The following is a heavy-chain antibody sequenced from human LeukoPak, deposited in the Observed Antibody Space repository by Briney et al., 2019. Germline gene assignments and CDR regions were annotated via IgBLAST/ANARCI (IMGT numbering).Heavy chain of an antibody. CDR3: ARCGSGWYYFDY. V-gene: IGHV3-11*06. J-gene: IGHJ4*02. Sequence: GGSLTLSCAASGFTFSDYYMSWIRQAPGKGLEWVSYISSSSSYTNYADSVKGRFTISRDNAKNSLYLQMNSLRAEDTAVYYCARCGSGWYYFDYWGQGTLVTVSS. CDR2: ISSSSSYT. D-gene: IGHD6-19*01. CDR1: GFTFSDYY.